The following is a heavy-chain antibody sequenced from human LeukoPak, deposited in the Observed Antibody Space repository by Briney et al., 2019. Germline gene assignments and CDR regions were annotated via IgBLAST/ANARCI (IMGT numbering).Heavy chain of an antibody. Sequence: GGSLRLSCAASGFTFSSYWMSWVRQAPGKGLEWVANIKQDGSEKYYVDSVKGRFTISRDNAKNSLYLQMNSLRAEDTAVYYCARMGKLTNYDFWSGYYTGDRYYYMDVWGKGTTVTVSS. CDR3: ARMGKLTNYDFWSGYYTGDRYYYMDV. CDR1: GFTFSSYW. D-gene: IGHD3-3*01. J-gene: IGHJ6*03. V-gene: IGHV3-7*01. CDR2: IKQDGSEK.